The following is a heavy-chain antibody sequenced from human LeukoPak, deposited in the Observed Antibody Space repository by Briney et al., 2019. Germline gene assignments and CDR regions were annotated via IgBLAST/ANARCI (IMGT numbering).Heavy chain of an antibody. CDR1: GYSISSGYY. CDR3: ASGNTYYDFWSGYYRRPDAFDI. D-gene: IGHD3-3*01. CDR2: IYHSGST. V-gene: IGHV4-38-2*02. Sequence: SETLSLTCTVSGYSISSGYYWGWIRQPPGKGLEWIGSIYHSGSTNYNPSLKSRVTISVDTSKNQFSLKLSSVTAADTAVYYCASGNTYYDFWSGYYRRPDAFDIWGQGTMVTVSS. J-gene: IGHJ3*02.